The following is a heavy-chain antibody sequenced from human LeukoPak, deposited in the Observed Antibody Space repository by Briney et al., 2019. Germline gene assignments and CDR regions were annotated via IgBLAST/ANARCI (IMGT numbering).Heavy chain of an antibody. CDR3: ARVLLGGGDAHAY. CDR2: INPSGGST. V-gene: IGHV1-46*01. J-gene: IGHJ4*02. Sequence: ASVKVSCKASGYTFTSYYMHWVRQAPGQGLEWMGIINPSGGSTSYAQKFQGRVTITTDESTSTAYMELSSLRSEDTAVYYCARVLLGGGDAHAYWGQGTLVTVSS. CDR1: GYTFTSYY. D-gene: IGHD2-21*02.